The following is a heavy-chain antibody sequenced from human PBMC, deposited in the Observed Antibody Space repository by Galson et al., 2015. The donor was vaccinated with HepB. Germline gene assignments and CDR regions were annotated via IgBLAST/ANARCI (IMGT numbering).Heavy chain of an antibody. D-gene: IGHD6-13*01. CDR3: AREDRDLSSSWYLGFDY. CDR2: ISYDGSNK. CDR1: GFTFSSYA. V-gene: IGHV3-30*04. J-gene: IGHJ4*02. Sequence: LRLSCAASGFTFSSYAMHWVRPAPGKGLEWVAVISYDGSNKYYADSVKGRFTISRDNSKNTLYLQMNSLRAEDTAVYYCAREDRDLSSSWYLGFDYWGQGTLVTVSS.